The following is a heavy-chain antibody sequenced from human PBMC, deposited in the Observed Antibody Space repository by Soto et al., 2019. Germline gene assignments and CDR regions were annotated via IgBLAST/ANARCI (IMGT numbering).Heavy chain of an antibody. D-gene: IGHD2-2*03. CDR1: GYSFTNYG. J-gene: IGHJ4*02. CDR3: ARVNGYCTMTSCFEY. Sequence: ASVKVSCKTSGYSFTNYGVSWARQAPGQGLEWMGWISAYNGDAAYAQIFQGRVTMTADTSTGTAYMEVRSLRSDDTAVYYCARVNGYCTMTSCFEYWGQGTLVTVFS. V-gene: IGHV1-18*01. CDR2: ISAYNGDA.